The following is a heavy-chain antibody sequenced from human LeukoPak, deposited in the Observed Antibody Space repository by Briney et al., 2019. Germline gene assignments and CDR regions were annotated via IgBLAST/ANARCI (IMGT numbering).Heavy chain of an antibody. V-gene: IGHV1-2*02. CDR3: ARGILQQQLVAN. J-gene: IGHJ4*02. CDR1: GYTFNDYY. Sequence: ASVKVSCKASGYTFNDYYIHWVRQAPGLGLEWMGWVNPKTGRTKYAQKLQARVTMASDTSIVTAYVELSSLTSDDTATYYCARGILQQQLVANWGQGTLVTVSS. CDR2: VNPKTGRT. D-gene: IGHD6-13*01.